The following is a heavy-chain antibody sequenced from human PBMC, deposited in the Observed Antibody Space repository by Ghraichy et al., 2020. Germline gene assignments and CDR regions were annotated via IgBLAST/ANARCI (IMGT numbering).Heavy chain of an antibody. V-gene: IGHV3-66*02. CDR1: GFTVSINY. J-gene: IGHJ4*02. CDR2: IYSGGST. D-gene: IGHD6-13*01. Sequence: GGSLRLSCAASGFTVSINYMSWVRQAPGKGLEWVSVIYSGGSTYYADSVKGRFTISRDNSKNTLDLHMNNLRAEDTAVYYCARDVAPAGDFDYWGQGTLVTVSS. CDR3: ARDVAPAGDFDY.